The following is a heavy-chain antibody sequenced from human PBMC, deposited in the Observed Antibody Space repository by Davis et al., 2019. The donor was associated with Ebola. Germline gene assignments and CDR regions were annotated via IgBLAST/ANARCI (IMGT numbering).Heavy chain of an antibody. CDR3: ARDLPYCSSSSCYGRPYYYGMDV. CDR2: ISSSSSTI. Sequence: GGSLRLSCVASGFTFSSYWMNWVRQAPGKGLEWVSYISSSSSTIYYADSVKGRFTISRDNAKNSLYLQMNSLRDEDTAVYYCARDLPYCSSSSCYGRPYYYGMDVWGKGTTVTVSS. CDR1: GFTFSSYW. D-gene: IGHD2-2*01. V-gene: IGHV3-48*02. J-gene: IGHJ6*04.